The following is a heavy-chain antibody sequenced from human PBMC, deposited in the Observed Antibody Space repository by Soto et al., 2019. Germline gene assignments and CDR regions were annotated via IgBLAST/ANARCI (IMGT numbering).Heavy chain of an antibody. J-gene: IGHJ4*02. D-gene: IGHD2-2*01. Sequence: QVQLVQSGAEVQKPGSSVKVSCKASGGTFSSYAISWVRQAPGQGLEWMGGIIPIFGTANYAQKFQGRVTITADESTSTAYMELSSLRSEDTAVYSQGGVVPAAFDYWGQGTLVTVSS. CDR2: IIPIFGTA. V-gene: IGHV1-69*01. CDR3: GGVVPAAFDY. CDR1: GGTFSSYA.